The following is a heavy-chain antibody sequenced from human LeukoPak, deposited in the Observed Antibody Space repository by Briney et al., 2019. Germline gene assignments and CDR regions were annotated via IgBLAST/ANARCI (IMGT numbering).Heavy chain of an antibody. V-gene: IGHV1-2*04. CDR1: GYTFTGYY. CDR3: ARGGGNYDILTGYYPFDY. J-gene: IGHJ4*02. CDR2: INPNSGGT. D-gene: IGHD3-9*01. Sequence: GASVKVSCKASGYTFTGYYMHWVRQAPGRGLEWMGWINPNSGGTNYAQKFQGWVTMTRDTSISTAYMELSRLRSDDTAVYYCARGGGNYDILTGYYPFDYWGQGTLVTVSS.